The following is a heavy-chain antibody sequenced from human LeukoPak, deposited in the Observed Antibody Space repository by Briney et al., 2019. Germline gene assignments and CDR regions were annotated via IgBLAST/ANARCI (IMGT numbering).Heavy chain of an antibody. CDR2: IKQDGSEK. CDR1: GFTFSSYW. CDR3: ARQTPYYYDSRLPDY. Sequence: GGSLRLSCAASGFTFSSYWMSWVRQAPGKGPEWVANIKQDGSEKYYVDSVKGRFTISRDNAKNSLYLQMNSLRAEDTAVYYCARQTPYYYDSRLPDYWGQGTLVTVSS. J-gene: IGHJ4*02. V-gene: IGHV3-7*01. D-gene: IGHD3-22*01.